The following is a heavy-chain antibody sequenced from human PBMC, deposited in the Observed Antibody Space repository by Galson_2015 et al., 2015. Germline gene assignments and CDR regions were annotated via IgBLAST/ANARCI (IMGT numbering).Heavy chain of an antibody. CDR3: AKVNSPARGYFDY. CDR2: ISGSGGSI. CDR1: GFTFSSYA. D-gene: IGHD3-16*01. V-gene: IGHV3-23*01. J-gene: IGHJ4*02. Sequence: SLRLSCAASGFTFSSYAMSWVRQAPGKGLEWVSAISGSGGSIYYADSVKGRFTISRDNSKNTLFLQMNSLRAEDTAVYYCAKVNSPARGYFDYWGQGTLVTVSS.